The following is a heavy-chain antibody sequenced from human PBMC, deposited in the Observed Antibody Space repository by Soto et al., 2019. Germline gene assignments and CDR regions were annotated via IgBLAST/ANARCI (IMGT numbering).Heavy chain of an antibody. Sequence: LSLTCSVSGASVKTYYWSWIRQSAGKGLEWIGRVYSAGTVNYNPSLQSRVTMSLDTSKNQFSLKLSSVTAADTAVYYCARSWNYSAFDIWGQGTMVTVSS. D-gene: IGHD1-7*01. CDR3: ARSWNYSAFDI. CDR1: GASVKTYY. CDR2: VYSAGTV. V-gene: IGHV4-4*07. J-gene: IGHJ3*02.